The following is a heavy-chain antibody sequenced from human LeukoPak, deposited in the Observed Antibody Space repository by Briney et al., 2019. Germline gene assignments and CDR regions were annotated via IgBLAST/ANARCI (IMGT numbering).Heavy chain of an antibody. Sequence: GESLKISCKGSGYSFTSYWIGWVRQMPGKGLEWMGIIYPGDSDTRYSPSFQGQVTISADKSISTAYLQWSSLKASDTAMYYCARVHDYDSSVFKPRTPYSFDYWGQGTLVTVSS. J-gene: IGHJ4*02. CDR3: ARVHDYDSSVFKPRTPYSFDY. CDR2: IYPGDSDT. CDR1: GYSFTSYW. V-gene: IGHV5-51*01. D-gene: IGHD3-22*01.